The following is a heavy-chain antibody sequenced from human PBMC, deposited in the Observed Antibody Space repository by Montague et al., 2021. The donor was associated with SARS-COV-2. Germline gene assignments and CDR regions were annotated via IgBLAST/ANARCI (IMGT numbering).Heavy chain of an antibody. V-gene: IGHV4-61*02. Sequence: TLSLTCTVSGGSISSGSYHWSWIRQPAGKVLEWIGRIYTSGSTNYNPSLKSRVTISVDTSKNRFSLKLSSVTAAATAVYFCASGIAATDYYYLDVWGKGTTVTVSS. CDR2: IYTSGST. D-gene: IGHD6-13*01. CDR3: ASGIAATDYYYLDV. J-gene: IGHJ6*03. CDR1: GGSISSGSYH.